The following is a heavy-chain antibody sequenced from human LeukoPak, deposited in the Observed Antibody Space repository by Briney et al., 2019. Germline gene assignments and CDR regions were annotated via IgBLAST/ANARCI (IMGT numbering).Heavy chain of an antibody. CDR1: GGSISSYY. J-gene: IGHJ4*02. Sequence: SETLSLTCTVSGGSISSYYWSWIRQPPGKGLEWIGYIYYSGSTNYNPSLKSRATISVDTSKNQFSLKLSSVTAADTAVYYCARGDIRWYYFDYWGQGTLVTVSS. V-gene: IGHV4-59*01. CDR2: IYYSGST. D-gene: IGHD2-15*01. CDR3: ARGDIRWYYFDY.